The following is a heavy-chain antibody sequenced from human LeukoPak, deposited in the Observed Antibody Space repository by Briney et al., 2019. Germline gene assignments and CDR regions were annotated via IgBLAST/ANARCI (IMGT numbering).Heavy chain of an antibody. V-gene: IGHV5-51*01. D-gene: IGHD3-3*01. CDR2: IYPGDSDV. J-gene: IGHJ6*02. CDR1: GYSFNSYW. Sequence: GESLKISCKGSGYSFNSYWIGWVRHMPGKVLEWMGTIYPGDSDVRYSPSFQGQVSISADKSISTAYLQWSSLKASDTAMYYCARLGVSYYYYGMDVWGQGTPVTVSS. CDR3: ARLGVSYYYYGMDV.